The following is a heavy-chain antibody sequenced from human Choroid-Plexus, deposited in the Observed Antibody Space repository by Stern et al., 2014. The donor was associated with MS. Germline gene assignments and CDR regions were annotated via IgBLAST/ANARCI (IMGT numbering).Heavy chain of an antibody. CDR3: AKDRQYLTYFFDH. CDR2: VSDDGSNK. CDR1: GFTFGSCA. Sequence: QLVQSGGGVVQPGRPLRLSCVASGFTFGSCAMHWVRQAPGKGLEWVAGVSDDGSNKYYADSVKGRFTISRDNSQNTLYMQMSSLRPEDTAVYYCAKDRQYLTYFFDHWGQGSLVTVSS. V-gene: IGHV3-30*18. D-gene: IGHD2/OR15-2a*01. J-gene: IGHJ5*02.